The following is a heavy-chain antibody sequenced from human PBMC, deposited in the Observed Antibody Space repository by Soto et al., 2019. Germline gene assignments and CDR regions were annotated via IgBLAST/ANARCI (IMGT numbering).Heavy chain of an antibody. CDR1: GFMFSSAW. Sequence: EVQVVESGGDSVKPGGSLRLSCVTSGFMFSSAWMNWVRQAPGKGLEWVGRIKSKRDGGARDYAEPVKGRFSISRDDSKNTVFLQMNSLRAEDTAVYYCVEGWNDFWGQGTLVTVSS. CDR3: VEGWNDF. J-gene: IGHJ4*02. V-gene: IGHV3-15*01. CDR2: IKSKRDGGAR. D-gene: IGHD1-1*01.